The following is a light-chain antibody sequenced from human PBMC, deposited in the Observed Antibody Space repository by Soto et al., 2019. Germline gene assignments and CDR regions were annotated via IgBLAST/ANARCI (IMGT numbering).Light chain of an antibody. CDR2: DAS. CDR1: QSISSY. Sequence: DIQMTQSPSSVSASVGDRVTITCRASQSISSYLNWYQQKPGKAPKLLIYDASSLQSGVPSRFSGSGSGTDFTLTISSLQPEDFATYYCQQANSFPLTFGGGTKVDIK. J-gene: IGKJ4*01. V-gene: IGKV1-12*01. CDR3: QQANSFPLT.